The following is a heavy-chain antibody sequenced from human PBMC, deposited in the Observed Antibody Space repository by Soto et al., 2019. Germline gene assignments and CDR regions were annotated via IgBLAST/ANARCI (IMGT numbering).Heavy chain of an antibody. CDR1: GGSVTNSSYY. J-gene: IGHJ4*02. CDR2: VYYRRRS. CDR3: VSQRTTVLTQAYFDY. Sequence: SETLSLTCTVSGGSVTNSSYYLRWIRQSPGKGLEWIGCVYYRRRSYSKSSVKSRVTISVDTSKNQFSLNFNSVTASDTALYYCVSQRTTVLTQAYFDYWAPGALVPVSS. D-gene: IGHD4-17*01. V-gene: IGHV4-39*01.